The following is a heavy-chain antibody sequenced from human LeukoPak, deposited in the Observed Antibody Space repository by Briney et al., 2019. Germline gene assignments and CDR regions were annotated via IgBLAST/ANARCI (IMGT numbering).Heavy chain of an antibody. D-gene: IGHD5-24*01. CDR2: IYHSRST. CDR3: ARAGGDLEMATIFDY. V-gene: IGHV4-4*02. CDR1: GGSISSSNW. Sequence: SGTLSLTCAVSGGSISSSNWWSWVRQPPGKGLEWIGEIYHSRSTNYNPSLKSRVTISVDTSKNQFSLKLSSVTAADTAVYYCARAGGDLEMATIFDYWGQGTLVTVSS. J-gene: IGHJ4*02.